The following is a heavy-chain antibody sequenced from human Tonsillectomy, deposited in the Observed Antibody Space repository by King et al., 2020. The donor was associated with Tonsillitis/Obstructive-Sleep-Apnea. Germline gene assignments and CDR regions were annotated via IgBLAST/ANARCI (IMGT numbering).Heavy chain of an antibody. D-gene: IGHD3-16*01. V-gene: IGHV3-13*01. Sequence: EVQLVQSGGGLVQPGGSLRLSCAASGFTFSSYDMHWVRHATGKGLDWVSAIGTAGDTYYPGSVKGRFTISRENAKISLYLQMNSLRAGDTAVYYCARGADEHMDVWGKGTTVTVSS. J-gene: IGHJ6*03. CDR1: GFTFSSYD. CDR2: IGTAGDT. CDR3: ARGADEHMDV.